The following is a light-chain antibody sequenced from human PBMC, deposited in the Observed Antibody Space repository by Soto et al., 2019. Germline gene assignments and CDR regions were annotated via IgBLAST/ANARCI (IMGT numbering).Light chain of an antibody. J-gene: IGKJ5*01. CDR3: QQSYSTLT. CDR1: QSISSY. Sequence: DIQMTQSPSSLSASVGDRVTITCRASQSISSYLNWYQQKPGKAPKILIYAASSLQSGVPSRFSGSGSGTDFTLTISSLQPEDFATYYCQQSYSTLTLGQGTRLEIK. V-gene: IGKV1-39*01. CDR2: AAS.